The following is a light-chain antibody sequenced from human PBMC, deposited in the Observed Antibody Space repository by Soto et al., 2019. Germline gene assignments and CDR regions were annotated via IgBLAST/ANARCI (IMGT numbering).Light chain of an antibody. V-gene: IGLV2-14*01. CDR2: DVT. CDR1: SSDVGGYNF. J-gene: IGLJ1*01. CDR3: LSYSSSTSPYV. Sequence: QSALTQPASVSGSTGQSITISCTGTSSDVGGYNFVSWYQQHPGKAPKLMIYDVTNRPSGVSNRFSGSKSGNTASLTISGLQAEDEADYYCLSYSSSTSPYVLGNGTKVTVL.